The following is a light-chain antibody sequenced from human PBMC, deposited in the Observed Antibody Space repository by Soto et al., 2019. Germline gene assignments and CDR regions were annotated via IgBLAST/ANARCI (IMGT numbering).Light chain of an antibody. V-gene: IGLV4-69*01. CDR1: SGHSNYA. CDR3: QTWGPGIRV. CDR2: LNSDGSH. J-gene: IGLJ3*02. Sequence: QLVLTQSPSASASLGASVKLTCTLSSGHSNYAIAWHQQQPEKGPRYLMRLNSDGSHSTGDEIPDCFSGSSSGAERYLTISSGQYEDESDYYCQTWGPGIRVFGGGNKLTVL.